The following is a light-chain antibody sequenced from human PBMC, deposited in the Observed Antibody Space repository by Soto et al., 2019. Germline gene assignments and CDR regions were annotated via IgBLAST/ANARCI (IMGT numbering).Light chain of an antibody. CDR2: DAS. J-gene: IGKJ5*01. CDR1: QSISSY. V-gene: IGKV1-39*01. CDR3: QQYYSYPRS. Sequence: DIQMTQSPSSLSASVGDRVTITCRASQSISSYLNWYQQKPGKAPKLLIYDASSLESGVPSRFSGSGSGTEFTLTISSLQPEDFATYYCQQYYSYPRSFGQGTRLEIK.